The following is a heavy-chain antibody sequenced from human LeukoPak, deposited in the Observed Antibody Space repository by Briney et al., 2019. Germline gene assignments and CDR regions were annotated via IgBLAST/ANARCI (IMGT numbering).Heavy chain of an antibody. CDR3: AKDRDSSGWSPPLNWFDP. J-gene: IGHJ5*02. V-gene: IGHV3-23*01. D-gene: IGHD6-19*01. CDR2: ISGSGGST. Sequence: GGSLTLSRAASGFTFSSYAMSWVRQAPGKGLEWVSAISGSGGSTYYADSVKGRFTISRDNSKNTLYLQMNSLRAEDTAVYYCAKDRDSSGWSPPLNWFDPWGQGTLVTVSS. CDR1: GFTFSSYA.